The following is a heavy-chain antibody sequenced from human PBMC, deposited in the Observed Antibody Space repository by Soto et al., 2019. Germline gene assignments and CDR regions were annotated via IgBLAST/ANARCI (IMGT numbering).Heavy chain of an antibody. CDR2: ISYDGSNK. D-gene: IGHD3-3*01. CDR1: GFTFSSYA. J-gene: IGHJ4*02. V-gene: IGHV3-30-3*01. Sequence: QVQLVESGGGVVQPGRSLRLSCAASGFTFSSYAMHWVRQAPGKGLEWVAVISYDGSNKYYADSVKGRFTISRDNSKNTLYLQMNSLRAEDTAVYYCARDLFHPNFGVVGNWGQGTLVTVSS. CDR3: ARDLFHPNFGVVGN.